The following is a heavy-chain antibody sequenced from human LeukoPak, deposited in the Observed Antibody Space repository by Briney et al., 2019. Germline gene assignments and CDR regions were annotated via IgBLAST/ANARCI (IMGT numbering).Heavy chain of an antibody. CDR1: GFTFGDYA. CDR3: TRGRGYDSSGYGVFDY. D-gene: IGHD3-22*01. Sequence: GGSLRLSCTASGFTFGDYAMSWFRQAPGKGLEWVGFIRSKAYGGTTEYAASVKGRFTISRDDSKSIAYLQMNSLKTEDTAVYYCTRGRGYDSSGYGVFDYWGQGTLVTVSS. V-gene: IGHV3-49*03. J-gene: IGHJ4*02. CDR2: IRSKAYGGTT.